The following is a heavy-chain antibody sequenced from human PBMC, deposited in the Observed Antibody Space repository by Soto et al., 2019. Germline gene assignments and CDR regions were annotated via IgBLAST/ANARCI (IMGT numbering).Heavy chain of an antibody. J-gene: IGHJ4*02. CDR2: ISWDSGSI. V-gene: IGHV3-9*01. D-gene: IGHD2-15*01. CDR1: GFTFDDYA. Sequence: EVQLVESGGGLVQPGRSLRLSCAASGFTFDDYAMHWVRQAPGKGLEWVSGISWDSGSIGYADSVKGRFTISRDNAKNSLYLQMNSLRAEDTALYSCAKEDKGYCSGGSCSYFDYWGQGTLVTVSS. CDR3: AKEDKGYCSGGSCSYFDY.